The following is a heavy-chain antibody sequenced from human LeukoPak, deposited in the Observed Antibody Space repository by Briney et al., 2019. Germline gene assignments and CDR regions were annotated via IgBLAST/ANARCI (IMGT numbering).Heavy chain of an antibody. CDR1: GYTFTGYY. Sequence: ASVKVSCKASGYTFTGYYMHWVRQAPGQGLEWMGRINPNSGGTNYAQKFQGRVTMTRNTSISTAYMELSSLRSEDTAVYYCARGSMKGPDYWGQGTLVTVSS. J-gene: IGHJ4*02. D-gene: IGHD2/OR15-2a*01. CDR3: ARGSMKGPDY. CDR2: INPNSGGT. V-gene: IGHV1-2*06.